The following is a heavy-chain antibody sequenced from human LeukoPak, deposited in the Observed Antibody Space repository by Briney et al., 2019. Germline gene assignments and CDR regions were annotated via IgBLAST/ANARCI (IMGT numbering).Heavy chain of an antibody. CDR1: GLTFSSHW. CDR3: AREGGYDFWSGPGMDV. J-gene: IGHJ6*02. V-gene: IGHV3-74*01. D-gene: IGHD3-3*01. CDR2: ITNDGSST. Sequence: PGGSLRLSCAASGLTFSSHWMHWVRQAPGKGLVWVSRITNDGSSTTYADSVKGRFTISRDNAKNSLYLQMNSLRAEDTAVYYCAREGGYDFWSGPGMDVWGQGTTVTVSS.